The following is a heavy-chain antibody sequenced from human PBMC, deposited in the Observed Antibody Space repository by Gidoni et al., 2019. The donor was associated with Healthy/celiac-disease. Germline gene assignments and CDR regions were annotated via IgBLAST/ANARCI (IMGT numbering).Heavy chain of an antibody. CDR2: MSSSSSTI. CDR3: SRDRFYYDSSGYRTRLLPTYYCMDV. J-gene: IGHJ6*02. D-gene: IGHD3-22*01. CDR1: ACASGSCS. V-gene: IGHV3-48*04. Sequence: VQLVESGGGLMQTGRAGGLACDASACASGSCSGNWVRRAPGKGLEWLSCMSSSSSTIHYAYSAKALFTISRDTSKNSLYLQMNSLSAEDTAVYYLSRDRFYYDSSGYRTRLLPTYYCMDVWGQGTPVTVSS.